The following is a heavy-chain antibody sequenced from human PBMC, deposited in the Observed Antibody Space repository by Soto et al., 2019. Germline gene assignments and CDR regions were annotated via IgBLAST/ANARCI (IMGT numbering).Heavy chain of an antibody. V-gene: IGHV1-46*01. CDR3: ARDLAAGDH. CDR1: GYTFTNYY. J-gene: IGHJ4*02. Sequence: QVQLVQSGAEVKKPGASVKVSCKASGYTFTNYYIHWVRQAPGQGLEWMGIINPTSGSKNYAQKFQGRVTFTYDTSTTTVYMELSGLRSEDTAVLYCARDLAAGDHWGQGTLVTVSS. D-gene: IGHD6-13*01. CDR2: INPTSGSK.